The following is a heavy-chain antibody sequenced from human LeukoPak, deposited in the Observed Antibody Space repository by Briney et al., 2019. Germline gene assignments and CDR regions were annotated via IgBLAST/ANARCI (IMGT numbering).Heavy chain of an antibody. Sequence: GGSLRLSCAASGFTFSSYGMHWVRQAPGKGLEWVAFIRYDGSNKYYADSVKGRFTISRDNSKNTLYLQMSSLRAEDTAVYYCAKIGFPTTVLTPGTVWWGQGTLVTVSS. CDR2: IRYDGSNK. V-gene: IGHV3-30*02. CDR1: GFTFSSYG. CDR3: AKIGFPTTVLTPGTVW. J-gene: IGHJ4*02. D-gene: IGHD4-23*01.